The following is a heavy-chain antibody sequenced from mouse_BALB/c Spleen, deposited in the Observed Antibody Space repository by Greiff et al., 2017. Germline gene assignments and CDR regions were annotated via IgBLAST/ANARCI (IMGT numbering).Heavy chain of an antibody. J-gene: IGHJ4*01. CDR3: TRSLLRLYAMDY. D-gene: IGHD1-2*01. CDR2: IYPGNSDT. CDR1: GYTFTSYW. V-gene: IGHV1-5*01. Sequence: DVQLQESGTVLARPGASVKMSCKASGYTFTSYWMHWVKQRPGQGLEWIGAIYPGNSDTSYNQKFKGKAKLTAVTSTSTAYMELSSLTNEDSAVYYCTRSLLRLYAMDYWGQGTSVTVSS.